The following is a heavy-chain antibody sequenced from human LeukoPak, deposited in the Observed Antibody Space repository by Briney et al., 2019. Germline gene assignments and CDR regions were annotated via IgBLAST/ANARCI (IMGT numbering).Heavy chain of an antibody. CDR2: IWYDGSNK. Sequence: QPGRSLRLSCAASGFTFSSYGMHWVRQAPGKGLEWVAVIWYDGSNKYYADSVKGRFTISRDNSKNTLYLQMNSLRAEDTAVYYCARSIQLWTPPVGYWGQGALVTVSS. CDR1: GFTFSSYG. CDR3: ARSIQLWTPPVGY. D-gene: IGHD5-18*01. J-gene: IGHJ4*02. V-gene: IGHV3-33*08.